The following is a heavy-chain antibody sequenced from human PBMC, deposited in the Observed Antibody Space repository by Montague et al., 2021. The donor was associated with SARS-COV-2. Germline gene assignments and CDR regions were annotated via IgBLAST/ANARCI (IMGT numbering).Heavy chain of an antibody. V-gene: IGHV4-59*01. D-gene: IGHD6-19*01. CDR1: GGSISSYY. J-gene: IGHJ3*02. CDR2: IYYSGST. CDR3: ARGSGWLGNAFDI. Sequence: SETLSLTCTVSGGSISSYYWSWIWQPPGKGLEWIGYIYYSGSTNSNSYLSRRVPISVDTSRNQFSLKLSVVSVAATAVYYCARGSGWLGNAFDIWGQGTMVTVSS.